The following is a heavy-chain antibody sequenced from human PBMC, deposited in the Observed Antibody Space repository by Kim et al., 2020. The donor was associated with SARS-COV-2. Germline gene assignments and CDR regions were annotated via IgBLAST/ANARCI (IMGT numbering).Heavy chain of an antibody. V-gene: IGHV3-23*01. CDR1: GFTFSNYG. Sequence: GGSLRLSCAASGFTFSNYGMSWVRQAPGKGLEWVSGISGSGDTTTYADSVKGRFTVSRDNSKNTLYLQMSSLRAEDTAIYYCANPRQPDYWGQGTQVTVS. J-gene: IGHJ4*02. D-gene: IGHD6-13*01. CDR3: ANPRQPDY. CDR2: ISGSGDTT.